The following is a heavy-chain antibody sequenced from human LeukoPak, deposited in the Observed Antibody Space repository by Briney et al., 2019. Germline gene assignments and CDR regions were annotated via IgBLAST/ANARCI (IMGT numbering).Heavy chain of an antibody. D-gene: IGHD6-19*01. Sequence: PGGSLRLSCAASGLTVRNDYLSWVRQAPGKGLEWVSAISGSGDSTYYADSVKGRFTISRDNSKNTLYLQMNSLRVEDTALYYCARRPAYSIGVYYYYGMDVWGQGTTVTVSS. J-gene: IGHJ6*02. V-gene: IGHV3-23*01. CDR3: ARRPAYSIGVYYYYGMDV. CDR1: GLTVRNDY. CDR2: ISGSGDST.